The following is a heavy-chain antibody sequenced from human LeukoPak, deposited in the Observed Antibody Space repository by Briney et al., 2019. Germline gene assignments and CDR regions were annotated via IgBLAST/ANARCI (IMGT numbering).Heavy chain of an antibody. J-gene: IGHJ6*03. V-gene: IGHV4-39*01. CDR3: ARSWIQLWTNSYYYMDV. CDR2: IYYSGST. Sequence: SETLSLTCTVSGGSISSNSYYWGWIRQPPGKGLEWIGSIYYSGSTYYNPSLKSRVTISVDTSKNQFSLKLSSVTAADTAVYYCARSWIQLWTNSYYYMDVWGKGTTVTVSS. D-gene: IGHD5-18*01. CDR1: GGSISSNSYY.